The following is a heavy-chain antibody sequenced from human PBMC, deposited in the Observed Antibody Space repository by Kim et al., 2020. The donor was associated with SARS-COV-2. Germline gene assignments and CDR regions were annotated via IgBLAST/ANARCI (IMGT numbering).Heavy chain of an antibody. CDR2: IYSGGST. V-gene: IGHV3-53*01. CDR1: GFTVSSNY. Sequence: GGSLRLSCAASGFTVSSNYMSWVRQAPGKGLEWVSVIYSGGSTYYADSVKGRFTISRDNSKNTLYLQMNSLRAEDTAVYYCARDAWGTYCSSTSCYYYYYGMDVWGQGTTVTVSS. CDR3: ARDAWGTYCSSTSCYYYYYGMDV. J-gene: IGHJ6*02. D-gene: IGHD2-2*01.